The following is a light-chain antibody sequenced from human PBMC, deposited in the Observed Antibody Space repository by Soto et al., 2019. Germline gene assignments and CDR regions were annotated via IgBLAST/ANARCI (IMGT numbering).Light chain of an antibody. Sequence: VLTQSPGTLSLFPGERATLSCRASQSVTNSYLAWFQQTPGQAPRPLIYGLSKRASGIPDRFSGSGSGTDIPLTISMLEPEEFAVYYRHQYGSSWTFGQGTKVDIK. CDR2: GLS. CDR3: HQYGSSWT. CDR1: QSVTNSY. J-gene: IGKJ1*01. V-gene: IGKV3-20*01.